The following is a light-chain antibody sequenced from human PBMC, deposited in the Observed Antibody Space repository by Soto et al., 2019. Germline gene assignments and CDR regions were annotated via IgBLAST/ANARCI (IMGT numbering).Light chain of an antibody. CDR3: NSYTSSSTLV. CDR1: SNDVGGYDY. Sequence: QSALTQPASVCGSPGQSITISCSGTSNDVGGYDYVSWYQQHPGKAPKLVIYEVSNRPSWVSNRFSGSKSGNTASLTISGLQPEDEADYYCNSYTSSSTLVFGGGTKLTVL. V-gene: IGLV2-14*01. J-gene: IGLJ2*01. CDR2: EVS.